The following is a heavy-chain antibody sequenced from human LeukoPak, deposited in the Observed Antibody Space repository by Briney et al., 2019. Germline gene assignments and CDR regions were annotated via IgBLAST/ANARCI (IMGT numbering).Heavy chain of an antibody. D-gene: IGHD1-26*01. V-gene: IGHV1-69*13. J-gene: IGHJ6*02. Sequence: SVKVSCKASGYTFTSYYMHWVRQAPGQGLEWMGGIIPIFDTADYAQKFQGRVTITADESTSTAYMKLSSLRSEDTAVFYCARISLGAIWGYYYGMDVWGQGTTVTVSS. CDR3: ARISLGAIWGYYYGMDV. CDR1: GYTFTSYY. CDR2: IIPIFDTA.